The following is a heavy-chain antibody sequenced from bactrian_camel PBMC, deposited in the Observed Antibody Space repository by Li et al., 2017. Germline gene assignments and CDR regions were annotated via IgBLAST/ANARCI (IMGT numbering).Heavy chain of an antibody. CDR1: QFTFSSYD. D-gene: IGHD7*01. CDR3: AQRTVN. J-gene: IGHJ4*01. V-gene: IGHV3S40*01. CDR2: IGGDHSQ. Sequence: VESGGGLVQPGGSLRLSCVASQFTFSSYDMAWVRQAPGKKCEKVSTIGGDHSQWYANSVRGRFTISRDNAKDTVYLQLNSLKTEDTAMYYCAQRTVNWGQGTQVTVS.